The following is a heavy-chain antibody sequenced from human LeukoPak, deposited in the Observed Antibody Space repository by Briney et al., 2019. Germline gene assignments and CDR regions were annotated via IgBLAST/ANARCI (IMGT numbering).Heavy chain of an antibody. D-gene: IGHD3-3*01. Sequence: PSETLSLTCTVSGGSISSYYWSWIRQPPGKGLEWIGYIYYSGSTNYNPSLKSRVTMSVDTSKNQFSLKLSSVTAADTAVYYCARADYDFWSGRKNNWFDPWGQGTLVTVSS. V-gene: IGHV4-59*12. CDR1: GGSISSYY. J-gene: IGHJ5*02. CDR3: ARADYDFWSGRKNNWFDP. CDR2: IYYSGST.